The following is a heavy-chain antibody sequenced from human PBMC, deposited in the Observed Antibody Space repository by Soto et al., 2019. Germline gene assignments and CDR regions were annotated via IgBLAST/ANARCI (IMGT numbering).Heavy chain of an antibody. Sequence: QVQLVQSGAEVKKPGASVKVSCKASGYTFTSYYMHWVRQAPGQGLEWMGIINPSGGSTSYAQKFQGRVTMTRDTSTSTVYMELSSLRSEDTAVYYCARERDRWFQDNAYFDLWGRGTLVTVSS. V-gene: IGHV1-46*01. D-gene: IGHD2-15*01. CDR3: ARERDRWFQDNAYFDL. J-gene: IGHJ2*01. CDR1: GYTFTSYY. CDR2: INPSGGST.